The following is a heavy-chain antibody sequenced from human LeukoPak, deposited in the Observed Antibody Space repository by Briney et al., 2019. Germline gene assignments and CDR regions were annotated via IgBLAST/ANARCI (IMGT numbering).Heavy chain of an antibody. V-gene: IGHV4-59*01. J-gene: IGHJ6*03. Sequence: KPSETLSLTCTVSGGSISNYYWTWIRQPPGKGLEWIGYISYSGSTKDNPSLKSRVTISIDTSKNQFSLKLSSVTAADTAVYYCARVHYFDSSGYYSSTYYYYMDVWGKGTTVTVSS. CDR2: ISYSGST. CDR1: GGSISNYY. CDR3: ARVHYFDSSGYYSSTYYYYMDV. D-gene: IGHD3-22*01.